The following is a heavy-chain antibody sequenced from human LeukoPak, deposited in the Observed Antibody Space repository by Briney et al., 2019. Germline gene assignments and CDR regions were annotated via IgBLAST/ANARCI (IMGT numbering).Heavy chain of an antibody. J-gene: IGHJ4*02. CDR3: ARHPSYTSGWPLDY. V-gene: IGHV5-51*01. CDR1: GYSATNNW. Sequence: GESLKISCKGSGYSATNNWIGWVRQMPGRGLEWMGIIYPDDSDTRYSPSFQGQVTISADKSINTAYLQWSSLKASDTAMYYCARHPSYTSGWPLDYWGQGTLVTVSS. D-gene: IGHD6-19*01. CDR2: IYPDDSDT.